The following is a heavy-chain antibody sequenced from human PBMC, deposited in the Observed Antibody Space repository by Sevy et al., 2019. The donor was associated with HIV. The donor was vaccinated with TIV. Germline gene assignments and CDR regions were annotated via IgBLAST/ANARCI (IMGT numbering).Heavy chain of an antibody. V-gene: IGHV1-18*01. CDR2: ISAYNGNT. CDR3: ARDLGGYGGNSNDY. CDR1: GYTFTRYG. D-gene: IGHD2-21*02. J-gene: IGHJ4*02. Sequence: ASVKVSCKASGYTFTRYGISWVRQAPGQGLEWMGWISAYNGNTNYAQKLQGRVTMTTDTSTSTAYVELRSLRSDDTAIYYCARDLGGYGGNSNDYWGQGTLVTVSS.